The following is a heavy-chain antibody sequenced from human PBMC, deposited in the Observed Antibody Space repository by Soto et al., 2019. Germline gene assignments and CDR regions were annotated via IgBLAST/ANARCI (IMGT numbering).Heavy chain of an antibody. Sequence: SETLSLTCAVYGVSFSGYYWSWIRQATGKGLEWNGEINHSGGTYYNPPLKSRVTMSVDTSKNHISLKLSSVTAADTAVYYCSRIMITRTYYNYGMDVWGQGTTVTVSS. CDR3: SRIMITRTYYNYGMDV. CDR2: INHSGGT. V-gene: IGHV4-34*01. J-gene: IGHJ6*02. D-gene: IGHD1-7*01. CDR1: GVSFSGYY.